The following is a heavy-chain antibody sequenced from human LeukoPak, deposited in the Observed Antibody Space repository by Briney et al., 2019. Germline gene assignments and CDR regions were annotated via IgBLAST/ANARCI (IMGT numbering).Heavy chain of an antibody. Sequence: PGGSLRLSCAASGFTFSSYAMSWVRQAPGKGLEWVSAISGSGGSTYYADSVKGRFTISRDNSKNTLYLQMNSLRAEDTAVYYCAKDLYYDFWSGYYTDYWGQGTLVTVSS. CDR3: AKDLYYDFWSGYYTDY. CDR1: GFTFSSYA. CDR2: ISGSGGST. J-gene: IGHJ4*02. D-gene: IGHD3-3*01. V-gene: IGHV3-23*01.